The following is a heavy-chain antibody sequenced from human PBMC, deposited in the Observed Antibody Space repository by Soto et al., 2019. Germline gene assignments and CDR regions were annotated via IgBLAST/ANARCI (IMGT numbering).Heavy chain of an antibody. V-gene: IGHV3-30*18. CDR2: ISYDGSNK. J-gene: IGHJ6*02. CDR1: GFTFSSYG. CDR3: AKDLRGKYGQLAHHYGMDV. D-gene: IGHD6-6*01. Sequence: QVQLVESGGGVVQPGRSLRLSCAASGFTFSSYGMHWVRQAPGKGLEWVAVISYDGSNKYYADSVKGRFTISRDNSKNTLYLQMNSLRAEDTAVYYCAKDLRGKYGQLAHHYGMDVWGQGTTVTVSS.